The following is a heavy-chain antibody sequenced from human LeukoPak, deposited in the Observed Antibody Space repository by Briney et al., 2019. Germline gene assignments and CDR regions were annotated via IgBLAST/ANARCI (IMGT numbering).Heavy chain of an antibody. D-gene: IGHD3-9*01. V-gene: IGHV3-21*01. CDR3: ARGRYGGAFDI. J-gene: IGHJ3*02. CDR2: ICSSSSYI. CDR1: GFTFSSYS. Sequence: PGGSLRLSCAASGFTFSSYSMNWDRQAPGKGLEWVSSICSSSSYIYYADSVKGRFTISRDNAKNSLYLQINSLRAEDTAVYYCARGRYGGAFDIWGQVTMVTVSS.